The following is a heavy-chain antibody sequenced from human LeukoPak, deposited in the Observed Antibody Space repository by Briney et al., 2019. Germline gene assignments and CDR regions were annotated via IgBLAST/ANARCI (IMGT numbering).Heavy chain of an antibody. D-gene: IGHD3-10*01. CDR1: GYTFTSYY. CDR2: INPSGGST. J-gene: IGHJ3*02. Sequence: GASVKVSCKASGYTFTSYYMHWVRQAPGQGLEWMGIINPSGGSTSYAQKFQGRVTMTRDTSTSTVYMELSSLRSEDTAVYYCAREDSGLGKSDAFDIWGQGTMVTVSS. V-gene: IGHV1-46*01. CDR3: AREDSGLGKSDAFDI.